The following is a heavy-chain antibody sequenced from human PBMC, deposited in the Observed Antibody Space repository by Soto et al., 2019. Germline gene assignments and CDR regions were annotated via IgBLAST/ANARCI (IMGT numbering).Heavy chain of an antibody. V-gene: IGHV1-69*13. CDR3: ARGIGTAMVFFRDY. CDR1: GGTFSSYA. D-gene: IGHD5-18*01. Sequence: ASVKVSCKASGGTFSSYAISWVRQAPGQGLEWMGGIIPIFGTANYAQKFQGRVTITADESTGTAYMELSSLRSEDTAVYYCARGIGTAMVFFRDYWGQGTLVTVSS. J-gene: IGHJ4*02. CDR2: IIPIFGTA.